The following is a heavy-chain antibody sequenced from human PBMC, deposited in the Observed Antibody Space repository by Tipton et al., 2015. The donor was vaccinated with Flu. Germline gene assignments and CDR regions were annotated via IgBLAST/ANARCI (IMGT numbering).Heavy chain of an antibody. V-gene: IGHV3-23*01. CDR3: AKDLASGWELNTDY. J-gene: IGHJ4*02. Sequence: GSLRLSCAASGFTFSSYAMSWVRQAPGKGLEWVSAISGSGGSTYYADSVKGRFTISRDNSKNTLYLQMNSLRAEDTAVYYCAKDLASGWELNTDYWGQGTLVTVSS. CDR1: GFTFSSYA. D-gene: IGHD1-26*01. CDR2: ISGSGGST.